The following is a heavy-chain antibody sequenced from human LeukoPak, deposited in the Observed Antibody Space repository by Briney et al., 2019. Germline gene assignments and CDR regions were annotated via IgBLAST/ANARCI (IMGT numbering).Heavy chain of an antibody. D-gene: IGHD3-22*01. CDR2: IKEDGSEK. V-gene: IGHV3-7*01. J-gene: IGHJ4*02. Sequence: PGGALRLSCAASGFTFSTYWMSWVRQAPGKGLEWVANIKEDGSEKYYGDSVKGRFTISRDNAKNSLYLQMNSLRAEDTAVYYCARDSSGYQWGQGTLVTVSS. CDR3: ARDSSGYQ. CDR1: GFTFSTYW.